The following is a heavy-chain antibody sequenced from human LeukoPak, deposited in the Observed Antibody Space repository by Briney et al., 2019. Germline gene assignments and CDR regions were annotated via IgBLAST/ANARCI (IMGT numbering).Heavy chain of an antibody. V-gene: IGHV3-9*01. D-gene: IGHD1-1*01. Sequence: GRSLRLSCAASGFSFEAYGMYWVRQAPGKGLEWVSGITWNSDDMAYADSVKGRFTISRDNAKNCLYLQMNSLAVEDTALYYCTRVTSWRTGFDYWGQGTLVTVSS. J-gene: IGHJ4*02. CDR2: ITWNSDDM. CDR1: GFSFEAYG. CDR3: TRVTSWRTGFDY.